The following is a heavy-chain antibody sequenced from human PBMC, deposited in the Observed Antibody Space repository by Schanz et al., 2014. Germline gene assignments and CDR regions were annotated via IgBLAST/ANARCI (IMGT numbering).Heavy chain of an antibody. CDR3: ARVGQGAVATGSNTFYYYVMDV. V-gene: IGHV4-34*11. CDR1: SGSFSGYY. Sequence: QVQLQQWGAGLLKPSETLSLSCAVYSGSFSGYYWSWIRQPPGKALEWIGYIYSSGTTNYNPSLKSPVTISIDASKNQFSLKLTSVTAADTGVYYCARVGQGAVATGSNTFYYYVMDVWGQGTTV. CDR2: IYSSGTT. J-gene: IGHJ6*02. D-gene: IGHD6-13*01.